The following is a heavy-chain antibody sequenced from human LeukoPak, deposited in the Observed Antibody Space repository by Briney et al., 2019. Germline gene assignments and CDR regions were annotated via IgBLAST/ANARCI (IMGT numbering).Heavy chain of an antibody. CDR3: AKAHWNDAPTFDY. V-gene: IGHV3-23*01. CDR1: GFIFSNYA. J-gene: IGHJ4*02. D-gene: IGHD1-1*01. CDR2: ISSSGGST. Sequence: GGSLRLSCAASGFIFSNYAMNWVRQAPGKGLEWVSTISSSGGSTSYANSVKGRYTISRDNSKNTLYLQMNSLRAEDTAVYYCAKAHWNDAPTFDYWGQGTLVTVSS.